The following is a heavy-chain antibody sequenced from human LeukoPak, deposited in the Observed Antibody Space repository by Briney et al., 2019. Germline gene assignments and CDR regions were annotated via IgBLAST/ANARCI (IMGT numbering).Heavy chain of an antibody. J-gene: IGHJ4*02. CDR1: GGSIRSYY. Sequence: PSETLSLTCTVSGGSIRSYYWSWIRQPPGKGLEWIGYIYYSGSTNSNPSLKSRVTISVDTSKNQFSLKVSSVTAADTAVYYCARALTPGYCSGGTCSYFDYWGQGTLATVSS. D-gene: IGHD2-15*01. CDR2: IYYSGST. V-gene: IGHV4-59*01. CDR3: ARALTPGYCSGGTCSYFDY.